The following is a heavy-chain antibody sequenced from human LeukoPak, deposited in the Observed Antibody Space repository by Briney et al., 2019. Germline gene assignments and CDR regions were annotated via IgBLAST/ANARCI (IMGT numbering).Heavy chain of an antibody. D-gene: IGHD1-26*01. Sequence: GGSLRLSCAASGFTFSGSAMHWVRRASGKGLEWVGRIRSKANSYATAYAASVKGRFTISRDDSKNTAYLQMNSLKTEDTAVYYCTSVVWEPRGDYWGQGTLVTVSS. CDR2: IRSKANSYAT. CDR3: TSVVWEPRGDY. CDR1: GFTFSGSA. J-gene: IGHJ4*02. V-gene: IGHV3-73*01.